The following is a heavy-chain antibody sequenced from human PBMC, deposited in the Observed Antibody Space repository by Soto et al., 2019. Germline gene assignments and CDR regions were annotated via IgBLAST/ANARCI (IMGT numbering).Heavy chain of an antibody. CDR3: ARGHYSSGWYYFDY. CDR2: MNPNSGNT. V-gene: IGHV1-8*01. CDR1: GYTFTSYD. J-gene: IGHJ4*02. D-gene: IGHD6-19*01. Sequence: GASVKVSCKASGYTFTSYDINWVRQATGQGLEWMGWMNPNSGNTGYAQKFQGRATMTRNTSISTAYMELSSLRSEDTAVYYCARGHYSSGWYYFDYWGQGTLVTVSS.